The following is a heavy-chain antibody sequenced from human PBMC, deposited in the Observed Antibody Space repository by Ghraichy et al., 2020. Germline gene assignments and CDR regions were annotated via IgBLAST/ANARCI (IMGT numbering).Heavy chain of an antibody. Sequence: GGSLRLSCAASGFTFSSYAMSWVRQAPGKGLEWVSGISGSGGATYHADSVKGRFTISRDNSKNTLYLQMNSLRAEDTAVYYCANKGGSYGELLLLDYWGQGTLVTVSS. CDR1: GFTFSSYA. J-gene: IGHJ4*02. CDR3: ANKGGSYGELLLLDY. CDR2: ISGSGGAT. V-gene: IGHV3-23*01. D-gene: IGHD3-10*01.